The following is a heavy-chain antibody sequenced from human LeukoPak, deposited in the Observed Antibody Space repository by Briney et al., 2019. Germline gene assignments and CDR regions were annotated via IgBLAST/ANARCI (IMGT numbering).Heavy chain of an antibody. CDR2: IRSKAYGGTT. Sequence: GGSLRLSCTASGFTFGDYAMSWVRQAPGKGLEWVGFIRSKAYGGTTEYAASVKGRFTISRDDSKSIAYLQMNSLRAEDTAVYYCARGLHSSSWYEAFDYWGQGTLVTVSS. CDR1: GFTFGDYA. V-gene: IGHV3-49*04. CDR3: ARGLHSSSWYEAFDY. D-gene: IGHD6-13*01. J-gene: IGHJ4*02.